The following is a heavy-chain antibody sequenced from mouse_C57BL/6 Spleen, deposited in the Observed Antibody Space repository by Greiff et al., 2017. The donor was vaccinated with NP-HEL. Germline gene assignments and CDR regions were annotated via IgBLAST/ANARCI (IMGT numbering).Heavy chain of an antibody. CDR3: AREAYYSNYGFAY. J-gene: IGHJ3*01. CDR2: INPSNGGT. Sequence: VQLQQSGTELVKPGPSVKLSCKASGYTFTSYWMHWVKQRPGQGLEWIGNINPSNGGTNYNEKFKSKATLTVDKSSSTAYMQLSSLTSEDSAVYYCAREAYYSNYGFAYWGQGTLVTVSA. V-gene: IGHV1-53*01. CDR1: GYTFTSYW. D-gene: IGHD2-5*01.